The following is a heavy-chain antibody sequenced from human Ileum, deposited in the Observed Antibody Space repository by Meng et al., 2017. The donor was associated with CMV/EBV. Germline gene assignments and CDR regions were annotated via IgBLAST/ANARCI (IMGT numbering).Heavy chain of an antibody. J-gene: IGHJ4*02. CDR1: GGSFSGYY. Sequence: CAVYGGSFSGYYWSWIRQPPGKGLEWIGEINHSGSTNYNPSLKSRVTISVDTSKNQFSLKLSSVTAADTAVYYCARGNSSSSGLGYWGQGTLVTVSS. CDR2: INHSGST. D-gene: IGHD6-6*01. CDR3: ARGNSSSSGLGY. V-gene: IGHV4-34*01.